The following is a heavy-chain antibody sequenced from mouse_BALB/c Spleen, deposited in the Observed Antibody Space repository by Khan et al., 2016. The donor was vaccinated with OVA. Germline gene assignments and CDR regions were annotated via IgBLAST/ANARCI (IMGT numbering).Heavy chain of an antibody. Sequence: VQLQQSGAELVKPGASVKLSCTASGFNIKDTYMHWVKQRPEQGLEWIGRIDPANGNTKYDPKFQGKATITADTSSNTAYLQLSSLTSEDTAVYYCAREGTYFWYFDVWGAGTTVTGSS. J-gene: IGHJ1*01. D-gene: IGHD2-10*01. CDR3: AREGTYFWYFDV. CDR2: IDPANGNT. CDR1: GFNIKDTY. V-gene: IGHV14-3*02.